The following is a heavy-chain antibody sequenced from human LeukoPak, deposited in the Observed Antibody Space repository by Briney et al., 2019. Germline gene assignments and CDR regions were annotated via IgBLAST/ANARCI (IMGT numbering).Heavy chain of an antibody. D-gene: IGHD3-9*01. CDR1: GYTSTGYY. Sequence: ASVKVSCKASGYTSTGYYMHWVRQAPGQGLEWMGWINPNSGGTNYAQKFQGRVTMTRDTSISTAYMELSRLRSDDTAVYYCARAGRLRYFDWPIRNYWGQGTLVTVSS. CDR2: INPNSGGT. V-gene: IGHV1-2*02. J-gene: IGHJ4*02. CDR3: ARAGRLRYFDWPIRNY.